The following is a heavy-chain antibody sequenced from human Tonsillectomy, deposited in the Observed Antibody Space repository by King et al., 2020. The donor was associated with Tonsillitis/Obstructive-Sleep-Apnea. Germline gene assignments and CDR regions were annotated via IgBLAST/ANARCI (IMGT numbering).Heavy chain of an antibody. V-gene: IGHV3-21*01. J-gene: IGHJ4*02. CDR1: GFTFSSYS. Sequence: VQLVESGGGLVRPGGSLRLSCTASGFTFSSYSMSWVRQAPGKGLEGVSSITSYIYYAAPVKGRFTISREKAKNPLYLQMNSLRAEDTAVYYCARGRSSWESDFDYWGQGTLVTVSS. CDR2: ITSYI. CDR3: ARGRSSWESDFDY. D-gene: IGHD1-26*01.